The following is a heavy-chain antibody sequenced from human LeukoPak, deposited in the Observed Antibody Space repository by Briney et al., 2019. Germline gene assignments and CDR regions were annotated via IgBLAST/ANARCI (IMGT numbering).Heavy chain of an antibody. Sequence: GGSLRLSCAASGFTFSSYGMHWVRQAPGKGLEWVAVISYDGSNKYYADSVKGRFTISRDNSKNTLYLQMNSLRAEDTAVYYCARESGLSSLIDYWGQGTLVTVSS. J-gene: IGHJ4*02. CDR2: ISYDGSNK. V-gene: IGHV3-30*03. CDR1: GFTFSSYG. CDR3: ARESGLSSLIDY. D-gene: IGHD6-6*01.